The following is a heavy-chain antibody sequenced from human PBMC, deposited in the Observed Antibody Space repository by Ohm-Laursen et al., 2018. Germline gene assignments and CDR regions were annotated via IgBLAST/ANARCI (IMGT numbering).Heavy chain of an antibody. CDR2: IIPIFGTA. CDR3: ASGSGPGAVAGFDAFDI. D-gene: IGHD6-19*01. V-gene: IGHV1-69*06. CDR1: GGTFSSYA. J-gene: IGHJ3*02. Sequence: SVKVSCKASGGTFSSYAISWVRQAPGQGLEWMGGIIPIFGTANYAQKFQGRVTITADKSTSTAYMELSSLRSEDSAVYYCASGSGPGAVAGFDAFDIWGQGTMVTVSS.